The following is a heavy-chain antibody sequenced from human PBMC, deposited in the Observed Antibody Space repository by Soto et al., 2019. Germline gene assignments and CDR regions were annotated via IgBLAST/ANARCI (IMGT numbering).Heavy chain of an antibody. CDR3: ARDPSGYYYDSSGYHFDY. V-gene: IGHV3-21*01. CDR1: GFTFSSYS. J-gene: IGHJ4*02. D-gene: IGHD3-22*01. CDR2: ISSSSSYI. Sequence: GGSLRLSCAASGFTFSSYSMNWVRQAPGKGLEWVPSISSSSSYIYYADSVKGRFTISRDNAKNSLYLQMNSLRAEDTAVYYCARDPSGYYYDSSGYHFDYWGQGTLVTVSS.